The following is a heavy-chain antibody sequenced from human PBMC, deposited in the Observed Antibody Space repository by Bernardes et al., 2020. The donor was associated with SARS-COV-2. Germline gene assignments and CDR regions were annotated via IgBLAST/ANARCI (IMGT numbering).Heavy chain of an antibody. Sequence: GGSLRLSCAASGFTFSSYDMSWVRKAPGKGLEWVSTTSYGGGRTHYADSVKGRFTISRDNSDNMVYLQMSSLRAEDTAVYYCTKEPQYSNDIDHWGQGTLVKDSS. CDR1: GFTFSSYD. CDR2: TSYGGGRT. CDR3: TKEPQYSNDIDH. D-gene: IGHD6-6*01. V-gene: IGHV3-23*01. J-gene: IGHJ4*02.